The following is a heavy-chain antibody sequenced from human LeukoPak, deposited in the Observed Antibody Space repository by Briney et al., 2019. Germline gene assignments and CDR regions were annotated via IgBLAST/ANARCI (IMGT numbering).Heavy chain of an antibody. V-gene: IGHV4-4*02. CDR3: ARAVDYGDYGWFDP. CDR1: GGSISSSNW. CDR2: IYHSGST. J-gene: IGHJ5*02. Sequence: PSGTLSLTCAVSGGSISSSNWWSWVRQPPGKGLEWIGEIYHSGSTNYNPSLKSRVTISVDKSKNQFSLKLSSVTAADTAMYYCARAVDYGDYGWFDPWGQGTLVTVSS. D-gene: IGHD4-17*01.